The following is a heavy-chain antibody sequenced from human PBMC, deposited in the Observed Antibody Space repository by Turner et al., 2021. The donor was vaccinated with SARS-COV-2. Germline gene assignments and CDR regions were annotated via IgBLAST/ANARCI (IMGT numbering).Heavy chain of an antibody. Sequence: QLQLQASGPGLVKPSETLSLTCTVSGGSISSSSFYWGWIRQPPGKGLEWIGNIYYSGSTYYNPSLKSRVTISVDTSKNQFSLRLSSVTAADTAVYYCAGEVVVLATTHYGMDVWGQGTTVTVSS. V-gene: IGHV4-39*01. D-gene: IGHD1-26*01. CDR1: GGSISSSSFY. CDR3: AGEVVVLATTHYGMDV. J-gene: IGHJ6*02. CDR2: IYYSGST.